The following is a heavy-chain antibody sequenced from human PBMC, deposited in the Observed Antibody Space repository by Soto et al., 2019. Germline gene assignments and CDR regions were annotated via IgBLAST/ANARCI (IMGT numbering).Heavy chain of an antibody. J-gene: IGHJ5*02. D-gene: IGHD5-12*01. Sequence: GGSLRLSCAASGFTISSYRMNWVRQAPGKGLEWVSYISSSSSTIYYADSVKGRFTISRDNAKNSLYLQMNSLRDEDTAVYYCARDQMATMILWFDPWGQGTLVTVSS. V-gene: IGHV3-48*02. CDR2: ISSSSSTI. CDR1: GFTISSYR. CDR3: ARDQMATMILWFDP.